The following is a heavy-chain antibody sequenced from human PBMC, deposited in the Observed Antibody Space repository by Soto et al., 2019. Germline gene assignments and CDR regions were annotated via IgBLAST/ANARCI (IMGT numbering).Heavy chain of an antibody. D-gene: IGHD5-12*01. V-gene: IGHV1-18*01. CDR3: AGAQRDGYNYVLQ. CDR2: ISAYNGNT. J-gene: IGHJ1*01. CDR1: GYTFTSYG. Sequence: QVQLVQSGAEVKKPGASVKVSCKASGYTFTSYGISCVRQVPGQGLEWMGWISAYNGNTNYAQKFQGRVTMTTHTSTTTAYMELRSLRSADTAVYYCAGAQRDGYNYVLQWGQGTLVIVSS.